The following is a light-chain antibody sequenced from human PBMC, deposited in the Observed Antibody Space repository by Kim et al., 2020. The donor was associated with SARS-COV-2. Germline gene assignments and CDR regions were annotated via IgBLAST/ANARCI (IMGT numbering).Light chain of an antibody. CDR3: SSYAGSNNWV. CDR2: EVS. J-gene: IGLJ3*02. V-gene: IGLV2-8*01. CDR1: SSDVGGYNY. Sequence: QSALTQPPSASASPGQSVTISCTGTSSDVGGYNYVSWYQQHPGKAPKLMIHEVSERPSGVPDRFSGPKSGNTASLSVSGLQAEDEATYYCSSYAGSNNWVFGGGTQLTVL.